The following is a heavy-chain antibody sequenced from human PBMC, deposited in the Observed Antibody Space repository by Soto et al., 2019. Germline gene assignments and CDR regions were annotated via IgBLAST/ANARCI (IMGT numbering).Heavy chain of an antibody. V-gene: IGHV3-74*01. CDR1: GFTFSNYW. Sequence: EVQLVESGGGLVQPGGSLRLSCADSGFTFSNYWMHWVRQAPGKGLAWVARIDHDGSTDYAGSVRGRFTVSRDNAENMLYLQMNSLRDDDTALYYSVRDSHGDYWGQGTLVTVSS. CDR3: VRDSHGDY. J-gene: IGHJ4*02. CDR2: IDHDGST.